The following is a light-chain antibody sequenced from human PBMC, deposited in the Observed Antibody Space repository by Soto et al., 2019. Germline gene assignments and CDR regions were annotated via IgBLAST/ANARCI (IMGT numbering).Light chain of an antibody. CDR2: DVS. CDR3: QQRCNWHLT. V-gene: IGKV3-11*01. Sequence: RERARLSGWTSQVVSTFFASYQQKPGQAPRLLIFDVSTRATGVPPRFSGSGSGTDFTLTIIGLEPEDVVISYCQQRCNWHLTFGGGTKVDIK. J-gene: IGKJ4*02. CDR1: QVVSTF.